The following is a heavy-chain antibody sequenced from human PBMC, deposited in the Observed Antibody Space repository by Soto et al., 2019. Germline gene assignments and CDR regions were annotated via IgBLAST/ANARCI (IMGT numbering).Heavy chain of an antibody. Sequence: ASVKVSCKASGYTFTNHYIHWVRRGPGQGPEWMGTINPSGGKTDYAQKFKGRVTLTSDTPTSTVYMELRSLRSEDTAIYYCARDEYHYGSGSSYSTLDDWGQGTLVTVSS. V-gene: IGHV1-46*01. J-gene: IGHJ4*02. D-gene: IGHD3-10*01. CDR1: GYTFTNHY. CDR3: ARDEYHYGSGSSYSTLDD. CDR2: INPSGGKT.